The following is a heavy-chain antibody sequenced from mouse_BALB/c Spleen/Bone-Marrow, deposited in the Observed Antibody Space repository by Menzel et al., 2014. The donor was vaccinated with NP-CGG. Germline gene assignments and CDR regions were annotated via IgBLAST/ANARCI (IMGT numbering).Heavy chain of an antibody. CDR2: INPDSTTI. CDR3: ARRGYYDFGD. Sequence: EVKLMESGGGLVQPGGSLKLSCAVSGFVFSTYWMSWVRQAPGKGLEWIGVINPDSTTIYYTPSLKDKFITSRDTTDNTLYLQMSTVKSEDTGLYDCARRGYYDFGDWGQGTSVTVSS. CDR1: GFVFSTYW. V-gene: IGHV4-1*02. J-gene: IGHJ4*01.